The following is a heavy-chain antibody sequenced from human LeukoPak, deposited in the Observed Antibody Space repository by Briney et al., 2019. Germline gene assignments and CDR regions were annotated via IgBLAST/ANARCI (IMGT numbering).Heavy chain of an antibody. Sequence: PGGSLRLSCAASGFTFSSYAMHWVRQAPGKGLEWVAVISYDGSNKYYADSVKGRFTISRDNSKNTLYLQMNSLRAEDTAVYYCAKDARGITMIVVAPAVSYYFDYWGQGTLVTVSS. J-gene: IGHJ4*02. CDR2: ISYDGSNK. CDR3: AKDARGITMIVVAPAVSYYFDY. D-gene: IGHD3-22*01. V-gene: IGHV3-30-3*01. CDR1: GFTFSSYA.